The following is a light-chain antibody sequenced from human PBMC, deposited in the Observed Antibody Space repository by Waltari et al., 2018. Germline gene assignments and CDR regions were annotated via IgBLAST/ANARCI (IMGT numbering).Light chain of an antibody. CDR3: QQYHIYSPWT. CDR2: KAS. V-gene: IGKV1-5*03. Sequence: DIQMTQSHSTLSASVGDRVTITCRASQSIRSWLAWYQQKPGKAPKILIYKASTLESGVPSRFSGSESGTEFTLTISSLQPDDFATYYCQQYHIYSPWTFGQGTKVEIK. CDR1: QSIRSW. J-gene: IGKJ1*01.